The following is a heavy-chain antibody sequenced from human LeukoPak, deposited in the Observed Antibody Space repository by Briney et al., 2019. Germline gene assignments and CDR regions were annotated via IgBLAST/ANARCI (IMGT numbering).Heavy chain of an antibody. CDR2: SCNSGST. CDR3: ARDLQRARYYGSVDDAFDI. Sequence: SQTLSLTCTVSGGSISSGSYYWSWIRQPAGKGLEWIGRSCNSGSTNYNPALKSRVTISVDTSKNQFSLKMSSVTAADTAVYYCARDLQRARYYGSVDDAFDIWGQGTMVTVSS. D-gene: IGHD3-10*01. V-gene: IGHV4-61*02. J-gene: IGHJ3*02. CDR1: GGSISSGSYY.